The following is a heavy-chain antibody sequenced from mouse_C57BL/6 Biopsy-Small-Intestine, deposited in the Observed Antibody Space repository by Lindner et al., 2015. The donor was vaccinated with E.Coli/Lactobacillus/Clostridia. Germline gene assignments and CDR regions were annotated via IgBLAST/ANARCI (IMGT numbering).Heavy chain of an antibody. J-gene: IGHJ2*01. V-gene: IGHV1-9*01. Sequence: VQLQESGAEVMKPGASVKLSCKATGYTFTGYWIEWVKQRPGHGLEWIGEILPGSGGTDYNEKFKGKATFTADTSSNTAYMQLSSLTTEDSAIYYCAREGDYDFDVVDYWGQGTTLTVSS. D-gene: IGHD2-4*01. CDR3: AREGDYDFDVVDY. CDR2: ILPGSGGT. CDR1: GYTFTGYW.